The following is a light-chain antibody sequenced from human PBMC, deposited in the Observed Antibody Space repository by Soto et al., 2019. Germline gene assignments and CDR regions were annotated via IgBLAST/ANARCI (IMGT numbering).Light chain of an antibody. Sequence: EIVMTQSPASLSVSPGERATLSCRASQSVASRLAWYQHTPGQAPRLLIYGASTRATDIPARFSGSGSGTEFTLTITSLQSEDFAVYYCQQYNDWPRTFGQGTKVDI. V-gene: IGKV3-15*01. CDR3: QQYNDWPRT. CDR2: GAS. CDR1: QSVASR. J-gene: IGKJ1*01.